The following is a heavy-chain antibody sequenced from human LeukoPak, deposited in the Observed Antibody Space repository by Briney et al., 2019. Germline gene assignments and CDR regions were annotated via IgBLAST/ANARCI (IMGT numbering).Heavy chain of an antibody. Sequence: PGGYLSLSCAASGFTFDDYGMSWVRQAPGKELEWVSGINWNGGSTGYADSVKGRFTISRDNAKNSLYLQMNSLRAEDTALYYCAREGGIAIAAAAKLDYWGQGTLVTVSS. V-gene: IGHV3-20*04. CDR3: AREGGIAIAAAAKLDY. CDR2: INWNGGST. D-gene: IGHD6-13*01. CDR1: GFTFDDYG. J-gene: IGHJ4*02.